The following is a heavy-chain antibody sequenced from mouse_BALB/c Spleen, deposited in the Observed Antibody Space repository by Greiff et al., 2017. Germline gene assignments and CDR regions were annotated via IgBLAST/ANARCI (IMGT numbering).Heavy chain of an antibody. V-gene: IGHV1-87*01. Sequence: QVQLQQSGAELARPGASVKLSCKASGYTFTSYWMQWVKQRPGQCLEWIGAIYPGDGDTRYTQKFKGKATLTADKSSSTAYMQLSSLASEDSAVYYCARRSIYDGFDYWGQGTILTVSS. CDR1: GYTFTSYW. CDR2: IYPGDGDT. J-gene: IGHJ2*01. D-gene: IGHD2-3*01. CDR3: ARRSIYDGFDY.